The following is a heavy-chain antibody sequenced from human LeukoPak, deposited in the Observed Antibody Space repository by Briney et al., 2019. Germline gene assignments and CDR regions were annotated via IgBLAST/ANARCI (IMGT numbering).Heavy chain of an antibody. J-gene: IGHJ5*01. CDR2: ISNDGTST. CDR3: ARDNWIDC. CDR1: GLTFSNYW. Sequence: GGSLRLSCAVSGLTFSNYWMHWVRQAPGKGLVWVSRISNDGTSTSYADSVKGRFTISRDNAKNSLYLQMNSLKVEDTAIYYCARDNWIDCWGQGTLVTVSS. V-gene: IGHV3-74*01.